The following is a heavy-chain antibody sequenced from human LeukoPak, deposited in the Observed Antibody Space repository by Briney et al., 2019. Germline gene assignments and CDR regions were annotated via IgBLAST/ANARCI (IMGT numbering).Heavy chain of an antibody. V-gene: IGHV3-23*01. J-gene: IGHJ6*03. D-gene: IGHD2-15*01. CDR2: ISGSGGST. CDR1: GFTFSSYA. CDR3: AKVGGDLIVVVVAAYYYYYMDV. Sequence: GGSLRLSCAASGFTFSSYAMSWVRQAPGKGLEWVSAISGSGGSTYYADSVKGRFTISRDNSKNTLYLQMNGLRAEDTAVYYCAKVGGDLIVVVVAAYYYYYMDVWGKGTTVTVSS.